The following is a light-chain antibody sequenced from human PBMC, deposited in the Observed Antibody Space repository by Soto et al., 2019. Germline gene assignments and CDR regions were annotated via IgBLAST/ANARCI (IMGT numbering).Light chain of an antibody. J-gene: IGKJ5*01. V-gene: IGKV3D-11*02. CDR2: DAY. Sequence: TQSPCSLSYSVGDRVTTTCLASEKSSTDLNWYQQKLGQAPRRLIYDAYKPGTGIPPRFSGSGTGTDFALTISSLEPEEFAVCYWQQRSNWPITFGQGTRLEIK. CDR1: EKSSTD. CDR3: QQRSNWPIT.